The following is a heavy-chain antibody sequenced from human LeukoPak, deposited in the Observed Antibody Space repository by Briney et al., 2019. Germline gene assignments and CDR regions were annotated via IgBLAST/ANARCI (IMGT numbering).Heavy chain of an antibody. CDR1: GFTFSSYG. Sequence: GGSLRLSCAASGFTFSSYGMHWVRQAPGKGLEWVAFIRYDGSNKYYADSVKGRFTISRDNSKNTLYPQMNSLRAEDAAVCYCAKGGSKMTTGYFDYWGQGTLVTVSS. V-gene: IGHV3-30*02. J-gene: IGHJ4*02. CDR2: IRYDGSNK. CDR3: AKGGSKMTTGYFDY. D-gene: IGHD4-17*01.